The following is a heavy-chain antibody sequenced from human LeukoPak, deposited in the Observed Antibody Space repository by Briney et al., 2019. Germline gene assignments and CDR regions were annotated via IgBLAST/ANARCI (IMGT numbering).Heavy chain of an antibody. V-gene: IGHV3-33*01. CDR3: AGTSSGPERRGMDV. CDR2: IWSDGSNK. D-gene: IGHD6-19*01. CDR1: KFTFSSYG. Sequence: GGSLRLSCAASKFTFSSYGMHWVRKAPAKGRGGGAVIWSDGSNKYYADSVKGRFTISRDNSKNTLYLQMNSLRAEDTAVYYCAGTSSGPERRGMDVWGQGTTVTVSS. J-gene: IGHJ6*02.